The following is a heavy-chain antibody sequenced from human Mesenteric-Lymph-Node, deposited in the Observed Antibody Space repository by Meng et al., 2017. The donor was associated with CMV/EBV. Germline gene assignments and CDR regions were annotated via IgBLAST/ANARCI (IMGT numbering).Heavy chain of an antibody. V-gene: IGHV3-9*01. CDR2: INWNSNNV. J-gene: IGHJ4*02. D-gene: IGHD3-3*01. CDR1: GFTFSSYG. Sequence: GGSLRLSCAASGFTFSSYGMHWVRQAPGKGLEWVSGINWNSNNVGYADSVKGRFTISRDNAKKSLYLQMISLRAEDTALYYCARSPAHGILPQHHVSFDYWGQGTLVTVSS. CDR3: ARSPAHGILPQHHVSFDY.